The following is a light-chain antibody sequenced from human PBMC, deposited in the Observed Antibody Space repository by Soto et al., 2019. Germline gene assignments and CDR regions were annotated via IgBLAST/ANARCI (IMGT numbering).Light chain of an antibody. V-gene: IGKV2-30*01. CDR1: QSLVFRDGNTY. J-gene: IGKJ4*01. CDR2: QVS. Sequence: DIVMTQSPASLPVTLGQPASISCRSSQSLVFRDGNTYLNWFQQRPGQSPRRLIYQVSNRDSGVPDRFSGSGSGTDFTLKISSVEAEDVAVYYCVQGTQWPGTFGGGTKVEIK. CDR3: VQGTQWPGT.